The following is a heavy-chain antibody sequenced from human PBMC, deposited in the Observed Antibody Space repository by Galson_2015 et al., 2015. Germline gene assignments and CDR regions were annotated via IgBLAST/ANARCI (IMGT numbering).Heavy chain of an antibody. CDR1: GFTFSTYS. CDR3: QRIPTDVEVVVVASRGSGVVTGAGDF. D-gene: IGHD2-15*01. CDR2: ISTSGRTI. Sequence: SLRLSCAASGFTFSTYSMNWVRQAPGKGLEWVSYISTSGRTIYYADSVKGRFTISRDNAKNSLYLQMNSLRDEDSAAYYCQRIPTDVEVVVVASRGSGVVTGAGDFWGQGILVTVSS. J-gene: IGHJ4*02. V-gene: IGHV3-48*02.